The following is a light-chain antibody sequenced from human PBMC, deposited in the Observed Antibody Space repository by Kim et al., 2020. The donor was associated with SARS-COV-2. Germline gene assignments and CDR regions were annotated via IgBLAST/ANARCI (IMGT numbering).Light chain of an antibody. CDR2: AAT. CDR3: QQSNDTPI. CDR1: QDLNTY. V-gene: IGKV1-39*01. Sequence: DSQMTQSPSSLSASVGDRVTITCRTSQDLNTYMNWYQQKPGKAPKLLIYAATSLQDGVPSRFSGNTSGTYFTLTINSLQPDDFATYYCQQSNDTPIFGQGTRLEIK. J-gene: IGKJ5*01.